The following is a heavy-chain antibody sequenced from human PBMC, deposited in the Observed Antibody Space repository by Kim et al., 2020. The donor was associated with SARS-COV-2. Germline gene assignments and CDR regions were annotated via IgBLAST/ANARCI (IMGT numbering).Heavy chain of an antibody. Sequence: SGPTLVNPTQTLTLTCTFSGFSLTTNGVGVAWIRQPPGKALEWLAVIYWDDDKRYSPSLRGGLTITKDTSRNQVVLTMTSMDPVDTATYYCAREGGNSGNFHYWGQGTLVTVSS. V-gene: IGHV2-5*02. D-gene: IGHD1-1*01. CDR3: AREGGNSGNFHY. CDR1: GFSLTTNGVG. CDR2: IYWDDDK. J-gene: IGHJ4*02.